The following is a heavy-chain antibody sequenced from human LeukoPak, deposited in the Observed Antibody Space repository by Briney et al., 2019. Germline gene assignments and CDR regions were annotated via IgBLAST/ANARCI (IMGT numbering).Heavy chain of an antibody. CDR1: GFSFSNYE. CDR2: ISSSGRTM. Sequence: GGSLRLSCAASGFSFSNYEMNWVRQTPGKGLEWVSYISSSGRTMYYADSVKGRFTISRDNAKKSLYLQMNSLRAEDTAVYYCAELGITMIGGVWGKGTTVTISS. D-gene: IGHD3-10*02. J-gene: IGHJ6*04. V-gene: IGHV3-48*03. CDR3: AELGITMIGGV.